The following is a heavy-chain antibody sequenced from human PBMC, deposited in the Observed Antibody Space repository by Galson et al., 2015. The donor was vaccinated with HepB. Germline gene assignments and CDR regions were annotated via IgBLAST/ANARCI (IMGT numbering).Heavy chain of an antibody. CDR1: GFTFSSYS. V-gene: IGHV3-21*01. CDR2: ISSSSSYI. CDR3: ARELGRDFMYLVHYYYGMDV. Sequence: SLRLSCAASGFTFSSYSMNWVRQAPGKGLEWVSSISSSSSYIYYADSVKGRFTISRDNAKNSLYLQMNSLRAEDTAVYYCARELGRDFMYLVHYYYGMDVWGQGTTVTVSS. D-gene: IGHD2-15*01. J-gene: IGHJ6*02.